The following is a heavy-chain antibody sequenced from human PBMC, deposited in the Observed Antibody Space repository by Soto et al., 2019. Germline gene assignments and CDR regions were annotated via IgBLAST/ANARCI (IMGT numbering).Heavy chain of an antibody. Sequence: QVQLVQSGAEVKKPGSSMKVSCKASGDTFNFYTINWVRQAPGLGLEWMGRFNPILSFSNSALKFQGRVTLTADKSTSTAYMVLSSLRSEDTAIYSCATSFGSGSRAFDYWGQGALVTVSS. J-gene: IGHJ4*02. CDR1: GDTFNFYT. CDR3: ATSFGSGSRAFDY. D-gene: IGHD3-10*01. V-gene: IGHV1-69*02. CDR2: FNPILSFS.